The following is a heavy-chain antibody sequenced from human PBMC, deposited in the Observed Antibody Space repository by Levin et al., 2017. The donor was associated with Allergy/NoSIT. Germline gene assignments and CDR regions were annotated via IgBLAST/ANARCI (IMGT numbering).Heavy chain of an antibody. CDR2: ISCHDGKT. V-gene: IGHV1-18*01. CDR3: ARDEPNGGYYLFDY. J-gene: IGHJ4*02. CDR1: GYTFGSYA. D-gene: IGHD3-22*01. Sequence: ASVKVSCRTSGYTFGSYAVSWLRQVPGQRLEWMGWISCHDGKTNYAHDFVGRITMTTDTSTDTVYMELMRLTFDDSAIYYCARDEPNGGYYLFDYWGQGTSVTVLS.